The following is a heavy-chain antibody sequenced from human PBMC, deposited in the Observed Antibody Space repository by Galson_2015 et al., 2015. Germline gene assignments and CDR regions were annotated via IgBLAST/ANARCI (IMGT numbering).Heavy chain of an antibody. V-gene: IGHV3-23*01. D-gene: IGHD2-21*02. Sequence: SLRLSCAASGFTFSSYAMSWVRQAPGKGLEWVSAISGSGGSTYYADSVKGRFTISRDNSKNTLYLQMNSLRAEDTAVYYCAKDGVSSYCGGDCSGGMDVWGQGTTVTVSS. CDR1: GFTFSSYA. CDR2: ISGSGGST. CDR3: AKDGVSSYCGGDCSGGMDV. J-gene: IGHJ6*02.